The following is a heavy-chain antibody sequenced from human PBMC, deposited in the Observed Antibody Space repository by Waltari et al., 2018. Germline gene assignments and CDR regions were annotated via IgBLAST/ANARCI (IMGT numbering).Heavy chain of an antibody. J-gene: IGHJ4*02. D-gene: IGHD4-17*01. CDR1: GGSISSSSYY. V-gene: IGHV4-39*07. CDR3: ARGSHDYGDYQGFDY. Sequence: QLQLQESGPGLVKSSETLSLTCTVSGGSISSSSYYWGWIRQPPGKGLEWIGSIYYSGSTYYNPSLKSRVTISVDTSKNQFSLKLSSVTAADTAVYYCARGSHDYGDYQGFDYWGQGTLVTVSS. CDR2: IYYSGST.